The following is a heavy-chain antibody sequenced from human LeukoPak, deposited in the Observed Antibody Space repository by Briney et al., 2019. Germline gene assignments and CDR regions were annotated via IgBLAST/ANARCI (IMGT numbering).Heavy chain of an antibody. V-gene: IGHV6-1*01. CDR1: GDIVSSNSAA. CDR2: TYYRSKWYN. CDR3: ARGHEFDF. Sequence: SQTLSLTCAVSGDIVSSNSAAWNWIRQSPSRGLEWLGRTYYRSKWYNEYAMSVRGRIIINPDTSKNQFSLQLNSATPEDTGVYYCARGHEFDFWGQGTLVTVSS. J-gene: IGHJ4*02.